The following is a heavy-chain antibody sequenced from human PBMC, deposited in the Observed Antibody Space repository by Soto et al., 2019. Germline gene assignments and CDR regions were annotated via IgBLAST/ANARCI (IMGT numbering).Heavy chain of an antibody. CDR1: GFTFSSYA. V-gene: IGHV3-30-3*01. CDR2: ISYDGSNK. CDR3: ARDFHCSSTSCSTPLYYYYGMDV. D-gene: IGHD2-2*01. J-gene: IGHJ6*02. Sequence: PWGSLRLSCAASGFTFSSYAMHWVRQAPGKGLEWVAVISYDGSNKYYADSVKGRFTISRDNSKNTLYLQMNSLRAEDTAVYYCARDFHCSSTSCSTPLYYYYGMDVWGQGTTVTVS.